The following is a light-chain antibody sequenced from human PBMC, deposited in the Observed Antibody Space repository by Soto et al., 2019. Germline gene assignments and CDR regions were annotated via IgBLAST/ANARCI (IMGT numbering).Light chain of an antibody. Sequence: EIVLTQSPGTLSLSPGERATLSCRASQSVSSSYLAWYQQKPGQAPRLLIYGASSRAIGIPERFSGSGSGTDFTLTISRLEPEDFAVYYCQQYGSSLYTFGQGTKLEIK. V-gene: IGKV3-20*01. J-gene: IGKJ2*01. CDR2: GAS. CDR1: QSVSSSY. CDR3: QQYGSSLYT.